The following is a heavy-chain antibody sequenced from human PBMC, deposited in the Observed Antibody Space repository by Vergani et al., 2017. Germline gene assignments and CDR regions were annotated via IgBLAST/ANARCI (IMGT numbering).Heavy chain of an antibody. D-gene: IGHD3-22*01. CDR1: GGSISSGSYY. Sequence: QVQLQESGPGLVKPSQTLSLTCTVSGGSISSGSYYWSWIRQPAGKGLEWIGRIYTSGSTNYNPSLKSRVTISVDTSKNQFSLKLSSVTAADTAVYYCARDMGSGYTAFDYWGQGTLVTVSS. CDR2: IYTSGST. V-gene: IGHV4-61*02. J-gene: IGHJ4*02. CDR3: ARDMGSGYTAFDY.